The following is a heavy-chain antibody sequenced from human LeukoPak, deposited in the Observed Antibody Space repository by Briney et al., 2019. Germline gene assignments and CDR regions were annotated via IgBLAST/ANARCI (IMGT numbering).Heavy chain of an antibody. J-gene: IGHJ5*02. CDR3: ARGPVVVVPAAMEANNWFDP. Sequence: PGGSLRLSCAASGFTFSSYAMSWVRQAPGKGLEWVSSISGSGGSTYYADSVKGRFTISRDNSKNTLYLQMNSLRAEDTAVYYCARGPVVVVPAAMEANNWFDPWGQGTLVTVSS. CDR1: GFTFSSYA. D-gene: IGHD2-2*01. V-gene: IGHV3-23*01. CDR2: ISGSGGST.